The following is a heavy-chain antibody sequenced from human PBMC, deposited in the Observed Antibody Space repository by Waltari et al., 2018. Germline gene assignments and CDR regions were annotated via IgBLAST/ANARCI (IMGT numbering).Heavy chain of an antibody. CDR2: ISRDGT. D-gene: IGHD3-16*01. CDR1: GFTVSTTY. J-gene: IGHJ2*01. V-gene: IGHV3-53*01. Sequence: EVQLVESGGGLIQPGGSLRLPCAASGFTVSTTYMNWVRQAPGKGLEWVSVISRDGTHYADSVKGRFTISRDNSKNTVYLQMNTLRAEDTALYYCARDVTGYYYFDLWGRGTLVTVSS. CDR3: ARDVTGYYYFDL.